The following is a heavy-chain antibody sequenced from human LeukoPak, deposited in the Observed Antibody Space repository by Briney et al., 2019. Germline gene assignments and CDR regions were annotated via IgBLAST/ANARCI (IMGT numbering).Heavy chain of an antibody. J-gene: IGHJ4*02. CDR1: GFTFGTYA. D-gene: IGHD1-1*01. Sequence: PGGSLRLSCVGFGFTFGTYAMNWVRRAPGKGLEWLAGIYGSGAGIYYADSVRGRFTISRDNSKNTLYLQMNSLRADDTAIYYCAKDREPDGRWNFDFWGQGTLVTVSS. V-gene: IGHV3-23*01. CDR3: AKDREPDGRWNFDF. CDR2: IYGSGAGI.